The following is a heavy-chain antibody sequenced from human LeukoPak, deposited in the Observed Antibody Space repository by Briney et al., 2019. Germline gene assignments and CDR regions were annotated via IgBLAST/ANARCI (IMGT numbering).Heavy chain of an antibody. D-gene: IGHD6-13*01. J-gene: IGHJ4*02. CDR1: EFTFTTYA. CDR3: AKTGFEGGSSWPHFDY. Sequence: GGSLRLSCAASEFTFTTYAMSWVRQAPGKGLEWVSAISGSGGSTYYADSVKGWFTISRDNSKNTLYLQMNSLRAEDTAVYYCAKTGFEGGSSWPHFDYWGQGTLVTVSS. V-gene: IGHV3-23*01. CDR2: ISGSGGST.